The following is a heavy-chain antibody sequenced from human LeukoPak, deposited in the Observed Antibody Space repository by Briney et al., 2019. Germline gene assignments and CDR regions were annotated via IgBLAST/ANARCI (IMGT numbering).Heavy chain of an antibody. CDR3: AREGPPNYDTI. D-gene: IGHD3-9*01. Sequence: SETLSLTCTVSGGSISSHYWSWLRQPPGKGPEWLGYIYYSGSTNYNPSLKSRVTISGDTSKNQFSLKLSSVTAADTAVYYCAREGPPNYDTIWGQGTMVTVSS. CDR1: GGSISSHY. CDR2: IYYSGST. J-gene: IGHJ3*02. V-gene: IGHV4-59*11.